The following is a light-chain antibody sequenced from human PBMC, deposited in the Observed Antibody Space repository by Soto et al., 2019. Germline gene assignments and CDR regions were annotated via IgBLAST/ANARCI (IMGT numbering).Light chain of an antibody. Sequence: QSVLAQPASVSGSPGQPITISCTGTSSDVGAYKFVSWYQHHPGRAPKLIIFEVTNRPSGVSSRFSGSKSGNTASLTISRLLPEDEAHYYCSSYTNNTTLVFGGGTKVTVL. CDR1: SSDVGAYKF. CDR2: EVT. J-gene: IGLJ2*01. V-gene: IGLV2-14*01. CDR3: SSYTNNTTLV.